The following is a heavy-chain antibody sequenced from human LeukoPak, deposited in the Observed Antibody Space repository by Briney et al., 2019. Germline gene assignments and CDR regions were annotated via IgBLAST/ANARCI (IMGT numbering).Heavy chain of an antibody. J-gene: IGHJ6*03. V-gene: IGHV1-69*01. CDR1: GGTFSSYA. Sequence: GSSVKVSCKASGGTFSSYAISWVRQAPGQGLEWMGGIIPIFGTANYAQKFQGRVTITADEYTSTAYMELSSLRSEDTAVYYCARVIRAARLCLIGYYHLMEVWGKGTRVTVSS. D-gene: IGHD6-6*01. CDR2: IIPIFGTA. CDR3: ARVIRAARLCLIGYYHLMEV.